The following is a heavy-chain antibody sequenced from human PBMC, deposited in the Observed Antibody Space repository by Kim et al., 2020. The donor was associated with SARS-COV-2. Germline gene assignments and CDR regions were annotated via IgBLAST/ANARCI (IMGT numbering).Heavy chain of an antibody. CDR2: IYYSGST. CDR1: GGSISSGGYY. D-gene: IGHD3-16*01. V-gene: IGHV4-31*03. J-gene: IGHJ4*02. Sequence: SETLSLTCTVSGGSISSGGYYWSWIRQHPGKGLEWIGYIYYSGSTYYNPSLKSRVTISVDTSKNQFSLKLSSVTAADTAVYYCARGGGSKGAYYFDYWGQGTLVTVSS. CDR3: ARGGGSKGAYYFDY.